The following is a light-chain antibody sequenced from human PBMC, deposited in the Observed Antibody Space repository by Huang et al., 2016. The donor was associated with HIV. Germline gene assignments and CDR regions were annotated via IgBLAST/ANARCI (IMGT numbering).Light chain of an antibody. V-gene: IGKV3-20*01. CDR1: QSVDNNY. Sequence: EIVLTQSPGTLSLSPGERATLSCRASQSVDNNYLAWYQQKPGQSPKLLIFGASARATGIPDRFRGSGVGTDFTLTITRLEPEDFAVYYCQQYGNLPWTFGQGSKVEIK. J-gene: IGKJ1*01. CDR2: GAS. CDR3: QQYGNLPWT.